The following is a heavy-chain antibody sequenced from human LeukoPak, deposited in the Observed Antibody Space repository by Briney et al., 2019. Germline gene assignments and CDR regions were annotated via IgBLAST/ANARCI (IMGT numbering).Heavy chain of an antibody. CDR2: IYYSGST. CDR3: ASVQLGY. V-gene: IGHV4-39*01. J-gene: IGHJ4*02. CDR1: GGSIGSSSYY. Sequence: SETLSLTCTVSGGSIGSSSYYWGWIRQPPGKGLEWIGSIYYSGSTYYNPSLKSRVTISVDTSKNQFSLKLSSVTAADTAVYYCASVQLGYWGQGTLVTVSS. D-gene: IGHD1-1*01.